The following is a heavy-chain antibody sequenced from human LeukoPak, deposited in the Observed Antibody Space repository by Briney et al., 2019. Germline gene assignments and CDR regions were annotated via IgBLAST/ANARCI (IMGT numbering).Heavy chain of an antibody. CDR1: GFTFSSYA. J-gene: IGHJ6*02. V-gene: IGHV3-23*03. Sequence: GGSLRLSCAASGFTFSSYAMSWVRQAPGKGPEWVSLLYSAGSTNYADSVKGRFTISRDNSKNTLYLQMNSLRAEDTAVYYCAKGDARYGSGSYYPYYYGMDVWGQGTTVTVSS. CDR2: LYSAGST. D-gene: IGHD3-10*01. CDR3: AKGDARYGSGSYYPYYYGMDV.